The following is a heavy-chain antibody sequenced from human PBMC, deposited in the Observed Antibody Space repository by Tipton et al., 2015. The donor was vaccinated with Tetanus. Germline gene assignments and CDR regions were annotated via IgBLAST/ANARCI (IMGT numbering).Heavy chain of an antibody. CDR3: ARDAGGGTPFDS. D-gene: IGHD3-10*01. CDR1: GFTISSYW. J-gene: IGHJ4*02. CDR2: MTTDASNT. Sequence: SLRLSCEASGFTISSYWIHWVRQVPGKGLLWVARMTTDASNTAYADFVKGRFTLSRDNAKNTPYLQMNSLRAEDTAVYYCARDAGGGTPFDSWGQGTLVTVSS. V-gene: IGHV3-74*01.